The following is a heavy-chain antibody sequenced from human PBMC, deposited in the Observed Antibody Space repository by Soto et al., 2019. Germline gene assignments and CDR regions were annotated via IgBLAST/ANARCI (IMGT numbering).Heavy chain of an antibody. V-gene: IGHV3-9*01. CDR3: AKAEGDTAMLIDCAFDT. CDR2: ITWNSHSV. J-gene: IGHJ3*02. Sequence: EVQLVESGGGTVQPGRSLRLSCAASGFTFDDYSMHWVRQVQGRGLEWVSSITWNSHSVAYADSVKGRFTISRDNAKISLFLQMNSLRPEDTALYYCAKAEGDTAMLIDCAFDTWGQGTMVTVSS. CDR1: GFTFDDYS. D-gene: IGHD5-18*01.